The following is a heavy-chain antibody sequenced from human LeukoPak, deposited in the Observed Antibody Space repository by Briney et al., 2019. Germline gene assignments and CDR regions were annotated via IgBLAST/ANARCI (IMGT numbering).Heavy chain of an antibody. CDR2: IIDYNGNT. D-gene: IGHD3-22*01. Sequence: ASVMASCKASGYSFTNYDSSWVLQAPGPGRKGMGGIIDYNGNTKYAQKLQGGVTIAEDTSKNTSYMELRSLRSDAAAVDYCARERGYYDSSAHYYYAMDVWGQGTTVTVSS. CDR3: ARERGYYDSSAHYYYAMDV. J-gene: IGHJ6*02. V-gene: IGHV1-18*01. CDR1: GYSFTNYD.